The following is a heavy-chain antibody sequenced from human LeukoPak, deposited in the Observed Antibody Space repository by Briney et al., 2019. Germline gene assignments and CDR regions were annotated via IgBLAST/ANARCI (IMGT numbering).Heavy chain of an antibody. CDR1: GVSISSYY. V-gene: IGHV4-59*08. Sequence: PSETLSLTCTVSGVSISSYYWSWIRQPPGKGLEWIGYIYYSGSTNYNPSLKSRVTISVDTSKNQFSLKLSSVTAADTAVYYCARHHLSDDYYFDYWGQGTLVTVSS. J-gene: IGHJ4*02. CDR2: IYYSGST. CDR3: ARHHLSDDYYFDY. D-gene: IGHD1-1*01.